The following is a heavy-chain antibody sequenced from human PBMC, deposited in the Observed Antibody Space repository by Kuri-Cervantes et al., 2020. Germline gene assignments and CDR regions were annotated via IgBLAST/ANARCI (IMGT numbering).Heavy chain of an antibody. CDR2: ISSSGTTI. CDR3: ARVPRHGLSDFDY. Sequence: GESLKISCAASGFTISSYWMSWVRQAPGKGLEWVSYISSSGTTIYYADSVKGRFTISRDNAKNSLYLQMNSLRAEDTAVYYCARVPRHGLSDFDYWGQGTLVTVSS. CDR1: GFTISSYW. J-gene: IGHJ4*02. D-gene: IGHD5-24*01. V-gene: IGHV3-48*01.